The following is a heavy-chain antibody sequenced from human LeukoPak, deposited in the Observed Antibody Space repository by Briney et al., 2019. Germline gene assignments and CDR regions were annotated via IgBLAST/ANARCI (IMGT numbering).Heavy chain of an antibody. CDR3: ARGVPDYDFWSGYYTQGFDY. J-gene: IGHJ4*02. V-gene: IGHV4-31*03. CDR1: GGSISSGSYY. D-gene: IGHD3-3*01. CDR2: IYYSGST. Sequence: SETLSLTCTVSGGSISSGSYYWSWIRQHAGKGLECTGYIYYSGSTYYNPSLKSRVTISVDTSKNQFSLKLSSVTAADTAVYYCARGVPDYDFWSGYYTQGFDYWGQGTLVTVSS.